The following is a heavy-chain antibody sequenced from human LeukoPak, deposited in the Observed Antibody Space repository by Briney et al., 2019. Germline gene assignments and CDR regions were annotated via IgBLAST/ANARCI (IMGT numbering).Heavy chain of an antibody. CDR3: AREVDFGVVPNWFDP. D-gene: IGHD3-3*01. Sequence: GGSISSGXXYWSWMXQPDGKGLXGIVXIYTSGSTNYNPSLKSRVTISVKKSKNKFTLKLSSLTAADTAVYYCAREVDFGVVPNWFDPWGQGTLVTVSS. J-gene: IGHJ5*02. CDR2: IYTSGST. V-gene: IGHV4-61*02. CDR1: GGSISSGXXY.